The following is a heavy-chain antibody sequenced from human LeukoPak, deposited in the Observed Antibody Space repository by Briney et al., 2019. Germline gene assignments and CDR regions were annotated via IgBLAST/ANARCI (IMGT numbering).Heavy chain of an antibody. D-gene: IGHD6-6*01. V-gene: IGHV3-23*01. Sequence: GGSLRLSCAASGFTFSNSAMSWVRQAPGKGLEWVSAISENGGTTYYADSVKGRFTISRDNSRNTLYLQMNSLRAEDTAVYYCAKTLSSSSGDWGQGTLVTVSS. CDR1: GFTFSNSA. CDR3: AKTLSSSSGD. J-gene: IGHJ4*02. CDR2: ISENGGTT.